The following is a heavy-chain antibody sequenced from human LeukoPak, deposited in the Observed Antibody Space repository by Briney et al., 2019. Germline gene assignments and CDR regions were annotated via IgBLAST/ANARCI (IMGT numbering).Heavy chain of an antibody. J-gene: IGHJ3*02. CDR3: ATVLPQHITIFGVVIRPGSGGDAFDI. CDR1: GYTFTSYA. Sequence: GASVKVSCKASGYTFTSYAMHWVRQAPGQRLEWMGWINAGNGNTKYSQKFQGRVTITRDTSASTAYMELSSLRSEDTAVYYCATVLPQHITIFGVVIRPGSGGDAFDIWGQGTMVTVSS. D-gene: IGHD3-3*01. CDR2: INAGNGNT. V-gene: IGHV1-3*01.